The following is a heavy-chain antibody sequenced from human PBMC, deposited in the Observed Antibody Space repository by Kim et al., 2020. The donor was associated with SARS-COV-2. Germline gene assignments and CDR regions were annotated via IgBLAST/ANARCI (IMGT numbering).Heavy chain of an antibody. J-gene: IGHJ4*02. V-gene: IGHV3-30*18. CDR1: GFTFSSYG. D-gene: IGHD4-17*01. CDR3: AKVRERGTTVTSEVDY. Sequence: GGSLRLSCAASGFTFSSYGMHWVRQAPGKGLELVAVISYDGSNKYYADSVKGRFTISRDNSKNTLYLQMNSLRAEDTAVYYCAKVRERGTTVTSEVDYWGQGTLVTVSS. CDR2: ISYDGSNK.